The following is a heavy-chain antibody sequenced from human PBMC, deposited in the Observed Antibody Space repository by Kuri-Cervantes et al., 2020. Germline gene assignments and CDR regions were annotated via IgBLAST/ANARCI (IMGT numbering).Heavy chain of an antibody. D-gene: IGHD4-17*01. CDR3: ARQDVSTVTLDY. CDR1: GYTFTSYG. Sequence: ASVKVSCKASGYTFTSYGISWVRQAPGQGLEWMGWISAYNGNTNYAQKLQGRVTMTTDTSTSTAYMELRGLRSDDTAVYYCARQDVSTVTLDYWGQGTLVTVSS. CDR2: ISAYNGNT. J-gene: IGHJ4*02. V-gene: IGHV1-18*01.